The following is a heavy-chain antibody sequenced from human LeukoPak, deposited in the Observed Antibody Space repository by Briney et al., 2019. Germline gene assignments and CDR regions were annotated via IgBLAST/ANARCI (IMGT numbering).Heavy chain of an antibody. Sequence: PSETLSLTCAVSGGSLSGYYWTWIRQPPGKGLEWIGEINHSGSTNYNPSLKSRVTISVDTSKNQFSLKLSSVTAADTAVYYCAAGTYYYGSGSYPPPDYWGQGTLVTVSS. CDR3: AAGTYYYGSGSYPPPDY. D-gene: IGHD3-10*01. J-gene: IGHJ4*02. CDR2: INHSGST. V-gene: IGHV4-34*01. CDR1: GGSLSGYY.